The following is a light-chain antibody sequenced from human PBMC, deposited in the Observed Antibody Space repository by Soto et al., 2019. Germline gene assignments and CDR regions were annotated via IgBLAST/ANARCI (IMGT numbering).Light chain of an antibody. CDR2: LNSDGSH. CDR3: QTWGTGIQV. V-gene: IGLV4-69*01. Sequence: QSVLTQSPSASASLGASVKLTCTLSSGHSNYAIAWHQQQPEKGPRYLMKLNSDGSHSKGDGIPDRFSGSSSGAERYLTISSLQSEDEADYYRQTWGTGIQVFGGGTKLTVL. CDR1: SGHSNYA. J-gene: IGLJ2*01.